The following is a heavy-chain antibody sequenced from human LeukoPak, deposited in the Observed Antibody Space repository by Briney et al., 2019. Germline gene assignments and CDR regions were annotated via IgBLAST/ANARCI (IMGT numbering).Heavy chain of an antibody. V-gene: IGHV3-33*01. J-gene: IGHJ4*02. CDR1: GFTFSSYG. Sequence: PGGSLRLSCAASGFTFSSYGMHWVRQAPGKGLEWVAVIWYDGSNKYYADSVKGRFTISRDNSKNTLYLQMNSLKAEDTAVYYCARDNSMDWYFDYWGQGTLVTVSS. D-gene: IGHD3-9*01. CDR2: IWYDGSNK. CDR3: ARDNSMDWYFDY.